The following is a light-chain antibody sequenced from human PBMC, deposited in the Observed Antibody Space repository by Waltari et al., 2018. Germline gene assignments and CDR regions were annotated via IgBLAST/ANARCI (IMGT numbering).Light chain of an antibody. CDR3: QQYGSSLLT. Sequence: EIVLTQSPGTQSLSPGERVTLSCRASQSVSSGYLAWYQQKPGQAPRLLIYGASSRATGIPDRFSGSGSGTDFTLTISRLEPEDFAVYYCQQYGSSLLTFGGGTKVEIK. J-gene: IGKJ4*01. CDR2: GAS. V-gene: IGKV3-20*01. CDR1: QSVSSGY.